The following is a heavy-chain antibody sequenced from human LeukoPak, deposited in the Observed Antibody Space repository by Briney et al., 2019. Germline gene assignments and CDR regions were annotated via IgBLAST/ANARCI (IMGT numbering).Heavy chain of an antibody. CDR2: IYYSGST. D-gene: IGHD3-3*01. CDR3: ATRVFGVWGEYYFDY. CDR1: GGSISSSSYY. V-gene: IGHV4-39*07. J-gene: IGHJ4*02. Sequence: LETLSLTCTVSGGSISSSSYYWGWIRQPPGKGLEWIGSIYYSGSTYYNPSLKSRVTISVDTSKNQFSLKLSSVTAADTAVYYCATRVFGVWGEYYFDYWGQGTLVTVSS.